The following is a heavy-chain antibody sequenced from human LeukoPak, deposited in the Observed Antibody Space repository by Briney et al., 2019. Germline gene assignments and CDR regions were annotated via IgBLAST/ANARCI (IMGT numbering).Heavy chain of an antibody. CDR1: GFTFSSYA. CDR3: ARSMRGAYYYDSSGSFDI. J-gene: IGHJ3*02. D-gene: IGHD3-22*01. Sequence: GGSLRLSCAASGFTFSSYAKHWVRQAPGKGLEYVSAISSNGGSTYYANSVKGRFTISRDNSKNTLYLQMGSLRAEDMAVYYCARSMRGAYYYDSSGSFDIWGQGTIVTVSS. CDR2: ISSNGGST. V-gene: IGHV3-64*01.